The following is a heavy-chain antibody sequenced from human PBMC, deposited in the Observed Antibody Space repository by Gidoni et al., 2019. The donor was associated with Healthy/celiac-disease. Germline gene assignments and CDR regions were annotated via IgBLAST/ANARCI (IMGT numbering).Heavy chain of an antibody. J-gene: IGHJ4*02. V-gene: IGHV3-21*01. CDR2: ISSSSSYI. CDR1: GFTFRSYS. Sequence: EVQLVESGGGWVMPGGPWRLPVAASGFTFRSYSMNWVRQAPGKGLEWVSSISSSSSYIYYADSVKGRFTISRDNAKNSLYLQMNSLRAEDTAVYYCARGGYYDFWSGLDYWGQGTLVTVSS. D-gene: IGHD3-3*01. CDR3: ARGGYYDFWSGLDY.